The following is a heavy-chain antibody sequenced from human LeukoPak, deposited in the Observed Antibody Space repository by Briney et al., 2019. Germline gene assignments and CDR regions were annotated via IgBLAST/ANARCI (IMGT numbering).Heavy chain of an antibody. CDR3: ARGDCSGGSCSNFDY. D-gene: IGHD2-15*01. V-gene: IGHV4-59*06. J-gene: IGHJ4*02. Sequence: AGGSLRLSCAASGFTFSSHWMHWVRQAPGKGLEWIGYIYYSGSTYYNPSLKSRVTISVDTSKNQFSLKLSSVTAADTAVYYCARGDCSGGSCSNFDYWGQGTLVTVSS. CDR1: GFTFSSHW. CDR2: IYYSGST.